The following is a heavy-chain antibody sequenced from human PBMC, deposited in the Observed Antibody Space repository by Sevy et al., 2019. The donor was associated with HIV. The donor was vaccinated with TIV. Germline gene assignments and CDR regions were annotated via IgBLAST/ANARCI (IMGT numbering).Heavy chain of an antibody. CDR3: TDGGYSGSHRDFDI. CDR1: GFTFSNAW. CDR2: IKSKTDGGTT. Sequence: GGSLRLSCAVSGFTFSNAWMNWVRQAPGKGLEWVARIKSKTDGGTTDYAAPVKGRFTMSRDDSKNTLYMQMNSLKTEDTDVYYCTDGGYSGSHRDFDIWGQGTMVTVSS. J-gene: IGHJ3*02. V-gene: IGHV3-15*07. D-gene: IGHD1-26*01.